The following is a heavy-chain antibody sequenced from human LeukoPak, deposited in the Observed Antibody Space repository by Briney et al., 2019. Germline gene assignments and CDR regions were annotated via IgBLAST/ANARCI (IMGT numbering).Heavy chain of an antibody. CDR1: GFTLSNAW. Sequence: PGGSLRLSCAAYGFTLSNAWMSWVRQAPGKGLEWVGRIKSKTDGCTTDYAAPVKGRFTISRDDSKNTLYLQMNSLKTEDTAVYYCTTDIYGDYGLDWFDPWGQGTLVTVSS. CDR2: IKSKTDGCTT. CDR3: TTDIYGDYGLDWFDP. D-gene: IGHD4-17*01. V-gene: IGHV3-15*01. J-gene: IGHJ5*02.